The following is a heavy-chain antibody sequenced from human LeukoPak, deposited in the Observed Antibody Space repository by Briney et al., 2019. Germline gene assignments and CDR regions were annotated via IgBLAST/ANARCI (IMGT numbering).Heavy chain of an antibody. J-gene: IGHJ4*01. Sequence: GGSLRLSCAASGFTFSSYGMHWVRQAPGKGLEWVAFIRSDGSIKYYADSVKGRFTISRDNSKNTLYLQMNSLRAEDTALYYXAKDVXAGYFD. CDR3: AKDVXAGYFD. V-gene: IGHV3-30*02. CDR2: IRSDGSIK. CDR1: GFTFSSYG.